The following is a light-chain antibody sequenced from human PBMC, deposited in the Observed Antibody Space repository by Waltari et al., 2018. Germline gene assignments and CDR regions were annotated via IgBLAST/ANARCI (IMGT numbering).Light chain of an antibody. CDR1: ALPKHY. CDR2: KDS. V-gene: IGLV3-25*03. J-gene: IGLJ3*02. CDR3: QSADSSSMYWV. Sequence: SYELTQPPSVSVSPGQTARITCSGDALPKHYAYWYQQKPGQAPVLLIYKDSQRPSGIPERFSASSSATTVTLTISGVQAEDEADYYCQSADSSSMYWVFGGGTKLTVL.